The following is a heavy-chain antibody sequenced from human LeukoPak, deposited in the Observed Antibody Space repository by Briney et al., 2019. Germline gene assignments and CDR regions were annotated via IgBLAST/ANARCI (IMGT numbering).Heavy chain of an antibody. CDR2: ISGSGGST. J-gene: IGHJ4*02. V-gene: IGHV3-23*01. Sequence: PGGSLRLSCAASGFTFSSYAMSWVSQAPGNGLEWVSVISGSGGSTYYADSVKGRFTISRDNSKNTLYLQMNSLRAEDTAVYYCAKEAELGLYYFDFWGQGTLVTVSS. CDR1: GFTFSSYA. D-gene: IGHD3-16*01. CDR3: AKEAELGLYYFDF.